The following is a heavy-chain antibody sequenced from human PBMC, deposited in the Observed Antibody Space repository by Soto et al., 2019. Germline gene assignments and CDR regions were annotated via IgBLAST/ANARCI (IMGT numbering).Heavy chain of an antibody. CDR1: GYTLTSYY. V-gene: IGHV1-46*01. CDR2: INPSGGIT. CDR3: ARGISTNRYYYYSVMDV. D-gene: IGHD2-8*01. J-gene: IGHJ6*02. Sequence: ASVKVSCKASGYTLTSYYLHWVRQAPGQGPEWMGIINPSGGITNDAQKFQDRVTMTSDTSTSTVYMELSSLRSEDTAVYYCARGISTNRYYYYSVMDVWGQGTRVTVSS.